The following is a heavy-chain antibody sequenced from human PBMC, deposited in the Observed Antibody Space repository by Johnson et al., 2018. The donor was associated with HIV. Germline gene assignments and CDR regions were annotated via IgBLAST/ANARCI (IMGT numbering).Heavy chain of an antibody. J-gene: IGHJ3*02. CDR3: AKAFSSSWSDAFDI. CDR1: GFTFSNYA. V-gene: IGHV3-NL1*01. CDR2: IYSVART. D-gene: IGHD6-13*01. Sequence: QVQVVESGGGVVQPGGSLRLSCEVSGFTFSNYAMHWVRQAPGKGLEWVAVIYSVARTYYADSVKGRFTISRDNSKNTLYLQMNSLRAEDTAVYYCAKAFSSSWSDAFDIWGQGTMVTVSS.